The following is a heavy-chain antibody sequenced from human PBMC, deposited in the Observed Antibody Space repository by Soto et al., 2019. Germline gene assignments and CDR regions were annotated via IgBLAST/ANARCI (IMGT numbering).Heavy chain of an antibody. CDR3: ARMKHWKGPLDS. D-gene: IGHD1-1*01. Sequence: QVQLQESGPGLVKPSQTLSLTCSVSGGSISSADYYWNWIRQHPGKGLEWIGYIYYSGNTYYNPSLKRHATLSLDSSNSQFSLEVSSVTAADAAVFYCARMKHWKGPLDSWGQGILVTVSS. V-gene: IGHV4-31*01. J-gene: IGHJ4*02. CDR1: GGSISSADYY. CDR2: IYYSGNT.